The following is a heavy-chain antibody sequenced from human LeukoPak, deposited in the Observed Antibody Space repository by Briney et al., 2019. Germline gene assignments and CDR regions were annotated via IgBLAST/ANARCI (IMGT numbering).Heavy chain of an antibody. CDR3: AACGDGYNYFDY. CDR2: FYSGGAT. J-gene: IGHJ4*02. Sequence: GGSLRLSCAASGLTVSSTYMSWVRQAPGKGLEWVSVFYSGGATYYADSVRGRFTISRDNSKNSLYLQMDSLRAEDTAVYYCAACGDGYNYFDYWGQGILGTVSS. D-gene: IGHD5-24*01. V-gene: IGHV3-66*01. CDR1: GLTVSSTY.